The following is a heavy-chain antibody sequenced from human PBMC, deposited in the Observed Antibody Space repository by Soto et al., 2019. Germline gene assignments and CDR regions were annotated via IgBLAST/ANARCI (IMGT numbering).Heavy chain of an antibody. J-gene: IGHJ6*02. CDR2: IYYSGST. Sequence: PSETLSLTCTVSGGSISSSSYYWGWIRQPPGKGLEWIGSIYYSGSTYYNPSLKSRVTISVDTSKNQFSLKLSSVTAADTAVYYCARRPTILYYYGMDVWGQGTTVTVSS. D-gene: IGHD5-12*01. V-gene: IGHV4-39*01. CDR3: ARRPTILYYYGMDV. CDR1: GGSISSSSYY.